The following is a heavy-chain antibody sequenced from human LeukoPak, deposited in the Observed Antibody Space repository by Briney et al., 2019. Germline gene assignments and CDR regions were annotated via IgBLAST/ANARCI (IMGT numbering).Heavy chain of an antibody. D-gene: IGHD2-2*01. Sequence: ATLSLTCAVSGGSFSGYYWSWIRQPPGKGLEWIGEINHSGSTNYNPSLKSRVTISVDTSKNQFSLKLSSVTAADTAVYYCARGSGGVVPAVTPDYYMDVWGNGTTVTVSS. CDR3: ARGSGGVVPAVTPDYYMDV. CDR2: INHSGST. V-gene: IGHV4-34*01. J-gene: IGHJ6*03. CDR1: GGSFSGYY.